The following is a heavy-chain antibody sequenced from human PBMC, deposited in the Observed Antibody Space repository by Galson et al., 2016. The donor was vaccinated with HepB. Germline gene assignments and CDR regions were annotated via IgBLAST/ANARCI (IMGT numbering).Heavy chain of an antibody. D-gene: IGHD4-11*01. V-gene: IGHV3-64D*06. CDR2: LRSNGDNT. CDR1: GFTFSSYT. Sequence: SLRLSCAASGFTFSSYTMHWVRQAPGKGLEHVSGLRSNGDNTYYADFVKGRFTISRDNSKNMLFLQMRSLTAEDTALYFCVKGRGPSNKHILDVWGQGTMVTVSS. CDR3: VKGRGPSNKHILDV. J-gene: IGHJ6*02.